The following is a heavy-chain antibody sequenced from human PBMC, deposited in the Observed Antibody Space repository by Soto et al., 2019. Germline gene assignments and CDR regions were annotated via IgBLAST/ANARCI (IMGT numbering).Heavy chain of an antibody. V-gene: IGHV1-69*13. CDR2: IIPIFGTA. CDR1: GGTFSSYA. Sequence: ASVKVSCKASGGTFSSYAISWVRQAPGQGLEWMGGIIPIFGTANYAQKFQGRVTITADESTSTAYMELSSLRSEDTAVYYCARLMVRGVIKGDAFDIWGQGTMVTVSS. D-gene: IGHD3-10*01. J-gene: IGHJ3*02. CDR3: ARLMVRGVIKGDAFDI.